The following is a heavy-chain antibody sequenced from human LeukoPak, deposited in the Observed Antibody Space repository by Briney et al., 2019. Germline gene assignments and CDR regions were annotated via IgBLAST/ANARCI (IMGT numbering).Heavy chain of an antibody. CDR1: GFTFSSYW. D-gene: IGHD3-10*01. CDR3: ARPGSYYYYYYMDV. V-gene: IGHV3-74*01. Sequence: PGGSLRLSCAASGFTFSSYWMHWVRQVPGKGLVWVSRINSDGSSISYADSVKGRFTISRDNAKNTLYLQMNSLRAEDTAVYYCARPGSYYYYYYMDVWGKGTTVTVSS. CDR2: INSDGSSI. J-gene: IGHJ6*03.